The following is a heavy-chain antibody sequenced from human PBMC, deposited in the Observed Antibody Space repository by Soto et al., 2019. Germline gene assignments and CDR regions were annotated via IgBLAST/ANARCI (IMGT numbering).Heavy chain of an antibody. CDR3: ARGKALMVSATSPHRANNWFDP. Sequence: ASETLSLTCAVYGGSFSGYYWSWIRQPPGKGLEWIGEINHSGSTNYNPSLKSRVTISVDTSKNQFSLKLSSVTAADTAVYYCARGKALMVSATSPHRANNWFDPWGQGTLVTVSS. CDR1: GGSFSGYY. J-gene: IGHJ5*02. CDR2: INHSGST. V-gene: IGHV4-34*01. D-gene: IGHD2-8*02.